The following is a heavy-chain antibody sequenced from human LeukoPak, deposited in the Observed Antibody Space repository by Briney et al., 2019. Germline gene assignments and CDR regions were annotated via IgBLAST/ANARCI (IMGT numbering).Heavy chain of an antibody. V-gene: IGHV4-39*01. J-gene: IGHJ4*02. Sequence: SETLSLTCTVSGGSISSSSYYWGWIRQPPGKGLEWIGSIYYSGSTHYNPSLKSRVTISVDTSKNQFSLKLSSVTAADTAVYYCARRGYYDSSGYPFDYWGQGTLVTVSS. CDR2: IYYSGST. D-gene: IGHD3-22*01. CDR3: ARRGYYDSSGYPFDY. CDR1: GGSISSSSYY.